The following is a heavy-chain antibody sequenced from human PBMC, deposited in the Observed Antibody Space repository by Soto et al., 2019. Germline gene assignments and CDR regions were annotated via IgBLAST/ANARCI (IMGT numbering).Heavy chain of an antibody. V-gene: IGHV3-23*01. CDR1: GFTFSSYA. D-gene: IGHD2-2*01. CDR3: AKDLYQLLLMPKRIIPFDP. CDR2: ISGSGGST. Sequence: PGGSLRLSCAASGFTFSSYAMSWVRQAPGKGLEWVSAISGSGGSTYYADSVKGRFTISRDNSKNTLYLQMNSLRAEDTAVYYCAKDLYQLLLMPKRIIPFDPWGQGTLVTVSS. J-gene: IGHJ5*02.